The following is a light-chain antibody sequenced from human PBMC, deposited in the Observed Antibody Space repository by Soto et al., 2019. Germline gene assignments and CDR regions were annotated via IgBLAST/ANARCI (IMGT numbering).Light chain of an antibody. CDR1: QGIRSY. Sequence: DVQMTQSPSSLSASVGDRVTITWRASQGIRSYLAWYQQKRGKAPKFXIYAASTLQSGVPSRFSGSGSGTDFTLTISSLQPEDFATYYCQQLNSSPITFGQGTRLEI. CDR3: QQLNSSPIT. V-gene: IGKV1-9*01. CDR2: AAS. J-gene: IGKJ5*01.